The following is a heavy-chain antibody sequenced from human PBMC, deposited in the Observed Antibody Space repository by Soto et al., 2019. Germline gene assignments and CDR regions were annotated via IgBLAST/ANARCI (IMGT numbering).Heavy chain of an antibody. J-gene: IGHJ2*01. CDR2: IGTAGDT. Sequence: EVQLVESGGGLVQPGGSLRLSCAASGFTFSSYDMHWVRQATGKGLEWVSAIGTAGDTYYPGSVKGRFTISRENAKNSLYLQMNSLRAGDTAVYYCARATNPNWYFDLRGRGTLVTVSS. D-gene: IGHD1-26*01. CDR1: GFTFSSYD. CDR3: ARATNPNWYFDL. V-gene: IGHV3-13*01.